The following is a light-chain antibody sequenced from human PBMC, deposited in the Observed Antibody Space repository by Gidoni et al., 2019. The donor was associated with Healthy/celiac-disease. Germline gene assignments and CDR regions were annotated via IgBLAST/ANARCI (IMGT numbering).Light chain of an antibody. V-gene: IGLV2-11*01. J-gene: IGLJ2*01. CDR2: DVS. CDR1: SSDVGGYNY. CDR3: CSYAGSYTFVV. Sequence: PGQSVTISCTGTSSDVGGYNYVSWYQQHPGKAPKLMIYDVSKRPSGVPDRFSGSKSGNTASLTISGLQAEDEADYYCCSYAGSYTFVVFGGGTKLTVL.